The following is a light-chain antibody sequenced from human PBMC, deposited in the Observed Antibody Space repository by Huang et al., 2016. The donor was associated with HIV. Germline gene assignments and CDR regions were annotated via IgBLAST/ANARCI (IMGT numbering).Light chain of an antibody. J-gene: IGKJ4*01. CDR3: QQRINWPLT. CDR1: QSVRSY. CDR2: DAF. Sequence: EIVLTQSPATLSLSPGERATLSCRASQSVRSYLAWYQQKPGQTPRLLVYDAFNRATGIPARFSGSGSGTDFTLTINCLEPEDFAVYYCQQRINWPLTFGGGTKVEIK. V-gene: IGKV3-11*01.